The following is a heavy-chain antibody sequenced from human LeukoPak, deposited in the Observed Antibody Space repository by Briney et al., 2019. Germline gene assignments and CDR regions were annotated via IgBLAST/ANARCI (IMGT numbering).Heavy chain of an antibody. D-gene: IGHD1-26*01. CDR2: IKQDGSEK. J-gene: IGHJ4*02. CDR3: ARPYSFDY. V-gene: IGHV3-7*01. Sequence: PGGSLRLSCAASGFTFSDFWMSWVRQAPGKGLEWVANIKQDGSEKYYVDSVKGRFTISRDNAKNSLYLQMNSLRAEDTAVYYCARPYSFDYWGQGTLVTVSS. CDR1: GFTFSDFW.